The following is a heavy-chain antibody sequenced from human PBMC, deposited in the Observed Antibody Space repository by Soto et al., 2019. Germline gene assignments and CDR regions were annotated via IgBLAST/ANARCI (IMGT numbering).Heavy chain of an antibody. CDR2: IIPILGIA. V-gene: IGHV1-69*02. CDR3: ARSLRDYGDYYYYHMDV. Sequence: GASVNVSCKASGGTFGSYTISWVRQAPGQGLEWMGRIIPILGIANYAQKFQGRVTITADKSTSTAYMELSSLRSEDTAVYYCARSLRDYGDYYYYHMDVWGKGTTVTVSS. CDR1: GGTFGSYT. D-gene: IGHD4-17*01. J-gene: IGHJ6*03.